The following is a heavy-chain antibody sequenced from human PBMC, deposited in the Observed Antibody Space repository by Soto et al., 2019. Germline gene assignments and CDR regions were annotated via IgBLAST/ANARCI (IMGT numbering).Heavy chain of an antibody. Sequence: SQTLSLTCAISGDSVSSSSVTWNWIRQSPSRGLEWLGRTYYRSKWYNDYAESVKSRITINPDTSKNQFSLHLNSVTPEDTAVYFCGSLIGNSLLDFCGQGSLVTVSS. J-gene: IGHJ4*01. D-gene: IGHD3-10*01. V-gene: IGHV6-1*01. CDR2: TYYRSKWYN. CDR3: GSLIGNSLLDF. CDR1: GDSVSSSSVT.